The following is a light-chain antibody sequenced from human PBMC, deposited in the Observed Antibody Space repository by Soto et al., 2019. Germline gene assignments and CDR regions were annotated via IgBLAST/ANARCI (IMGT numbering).Light chain of an antibody. Sequence: EIVMTQSPATLSVSLGERATLSCRASQSVSSNLAWYQHKPGQAPRLLIYGASTRPTGIPARFSGSGSGTEFTLTISSLQSEDFAVYYCQQYNNWPPLTFGGGTKVEI. CDR2: GAS. CDR3: QQYNNWPPLT. CDR1: QSVSSN. J-gene: IGKJ4*01. V-gene: IGKV3-15*01.